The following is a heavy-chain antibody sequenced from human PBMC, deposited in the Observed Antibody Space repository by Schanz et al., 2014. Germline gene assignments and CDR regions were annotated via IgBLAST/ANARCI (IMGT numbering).Heavy chain of an antibody. CDR2: IVPIAGIT. CDR3: AGTYCSSTSCYTGYYYMDV. V-gene: IGHV1-69*10. D-gene: IGHD2-2*02. J-gene: IGHJ6*03. Sequence: QGQLVQSGPEVKEPGASVKVSCEASRYTFNTYGLNWVRQAPGQGLEWMGWIVPIAGITNYAQRFQGRVTITADKSTSTAYMELTSLRSEDTAVYYCAGTYCSSTSCYTGYYYMDVWGRGTTVNVSS. CDR1: RYTFNTYG.